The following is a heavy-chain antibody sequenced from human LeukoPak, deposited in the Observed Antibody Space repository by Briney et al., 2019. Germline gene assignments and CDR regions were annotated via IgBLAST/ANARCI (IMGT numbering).Heavy chain of an antibody. CDR3: ARVVVPAALGYRQRFDP. Sequence: GGSLRLSCAASGFTFSSYSMNWVRQAPGKGLEWDSSISSSSSYIYYADSVKGRFTISRDNAKNSLYLQMNSLRAEDTAVYYCARVVVPAALGYRQRFDPWGQGTLVTVSS. J-gene: IGHJ5*02. CDR1: GFTFSSYS. V-gene: IGHV3-21*01. CDR2: ISSSSSYI. D-gene: IGHD2-2*01.